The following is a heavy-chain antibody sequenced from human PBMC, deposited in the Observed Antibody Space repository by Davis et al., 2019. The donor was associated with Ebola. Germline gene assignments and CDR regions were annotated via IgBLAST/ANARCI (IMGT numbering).Heavy chain of an antibody. Sequence: SVKVSCKASGGTFSSYAISWVRQAPGQGLEWMGGIIPSFGTANYAQKFQGRVTITADESTSTAYMELSSLRSEDTAVYYCARSGIFGVVISSYYGMDVWGKGTTVTVSS. CDR1: GGTFSSYA. V-gene: IGHV1-69*13. CDR3: ARSGIFGVVISSYYGMDV. J-gene: IGHJ6*04. CDR2: IIPSFGTA. D-gene: IGHD3-3*01.